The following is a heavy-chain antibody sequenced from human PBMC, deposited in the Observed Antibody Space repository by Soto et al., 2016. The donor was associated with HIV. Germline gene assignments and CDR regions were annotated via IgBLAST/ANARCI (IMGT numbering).Heavy chain of an antibody. CDR3: AKEMATVHYRFNYGMDV. CDR1: GFIFEDYA. J-gene: IGHJ6*02. CDR2: ISGDGDKT. V-gene: IGHV3-43*02. D-gene: IGHD4-4*01. Sequence: EVQLVESGGGVVQPGGSLRLSCVTSGFIFEDYAMNWVRQVPGKGLEWVSSISGDGDKTYYEDSVKGRFTISRDNSKTSLYLQMNSLRTEDTALYYCAKEMATVHYRFNYGMDVWGQGATVTVSS.